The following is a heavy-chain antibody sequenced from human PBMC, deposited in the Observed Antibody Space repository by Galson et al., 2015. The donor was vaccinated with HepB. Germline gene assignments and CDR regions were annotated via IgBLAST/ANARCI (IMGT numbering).Heavy chain of an antibody. Sequence: SLRLSCAASGFTFSDHFMDWVRQAPGKGLEWVAVIWYDGSKEYYADSVKGRFTISRDDSKYTLYLQMDGLRVDDTAVYYCARELFTSGWYVGYFDDWGQGTLVTVSS. CDR2: IWYDGSKE. CDR3: ARELFTSGWYVGYFDD. D-gene: IGHD6-19*01. J-gene: IGHJ4*02. CDR1: GFTFSDHF. V-gene: IGHV3-33*08.